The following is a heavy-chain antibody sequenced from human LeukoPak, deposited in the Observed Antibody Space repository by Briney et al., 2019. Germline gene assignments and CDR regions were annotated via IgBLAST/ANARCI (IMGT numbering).Heavy chain of an antibody. V-gene: IGHV1-69*05. CDR3: ARGGDDNYYYYYMDV. J-gene: IGHJ6*03. CDR2: IIPIFGTA. Sequence: SVKVSRKASGGTFSSYAISWVRQAPGQGLEWMGGIIPIFGTANYAQKFQGRVTITTDESTSTAYMELSSLRSEDTAVYYCARGGDDNYYYYYMDVWGKGTTVTVSS. CDR1: GGTFSSYA. D-gene: IGHD3-10*01.